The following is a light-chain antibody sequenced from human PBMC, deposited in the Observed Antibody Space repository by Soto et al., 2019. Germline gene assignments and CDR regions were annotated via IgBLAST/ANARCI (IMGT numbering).Light chain of an antibody. V-gene: IGLV1-36*01. CDR1: SSNIGNNA. CDR2: YDD. CDR3: AAWDDSLNGQV. Sequence: QSVLTQPPSVSVAPRQRVTISCSGSSSNIGNNAVNWYQQLPGKAPKLLIYYDDLLPSGVSDRFSGSKSGTSASLAISGLQSEDGADYYGAAWDDSLNGQVFGGGTKLTVL. J-gene: IGLJ3*02.